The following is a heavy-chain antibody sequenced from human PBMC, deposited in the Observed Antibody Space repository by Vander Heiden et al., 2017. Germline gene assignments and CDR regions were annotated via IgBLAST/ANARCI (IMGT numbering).Heavy chain of an antibody. D-gene: IGHD2-2*01. CDR1: GFSLSSYC. CDR3: ARALGYCSSTRCYYFDY. CDR2: ISSRSSTL. V-gene: IGHV3-48*02. J-gene: IGHJ4*02. Sequence: EVQLVESGGGLVQPGGSLRLSCTASGFSLSSYCMNWARQAPGKGLGWVSYISSRSSTLYYAGSVKGRFTISRDNAENSLYLQINSLRDDDTAVYYCARALGYCSSTRCYYFDYWGQGTLVTVSS.